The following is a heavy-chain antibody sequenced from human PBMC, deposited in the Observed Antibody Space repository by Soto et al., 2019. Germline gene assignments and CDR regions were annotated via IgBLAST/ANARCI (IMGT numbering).Heavy chain of an antibody. Sequence: SETLSLTCTVAGGSISNYYWSWIRQPPGRGLEWKGHIFYSGSTNYNPALKSRVTISVDTSKSQFSLKLSSVTAADTAVYYCAKNPGYYYDSTGYHFDYWGQGTLVTVSS. V-gene: IGHV4-59*03. CDR3: AKNPGYYYDSTGYHFDY. CDR2: IFYSGST. J-gene: IGHJ4*02. CDR1: GGSISNYY. D-gene: IGHD3-22*01.